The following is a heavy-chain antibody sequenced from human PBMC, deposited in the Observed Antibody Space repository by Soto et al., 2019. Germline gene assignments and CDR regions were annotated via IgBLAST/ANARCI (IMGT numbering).Heavy chain of an antibody. V-gene: IGHV3-11*03. J-gene: IGHJ3*02. D-gene: IGHD5-18*01. Sequence: KGLEWVSYIGSSSSYTNYADSVKGRFTISRDSAKNSLYLQMNSLRAEDTAVYYCPSVLFIDTASTEIYICGLG. CDR3: PSVLFIDTASTEIYI. CDR2: IGSSSSYT.